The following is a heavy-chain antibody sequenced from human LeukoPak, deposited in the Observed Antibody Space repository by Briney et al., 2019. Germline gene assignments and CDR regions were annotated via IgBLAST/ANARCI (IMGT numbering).Heavy chain of an antibody. CDR2: IYSGGST. J-gene: IGHJ4*02. Sequence: PGGSLRLSCAASGFTVSSNYMSWVRQAPGKGLEWVSVIYSGGSTYYADSVKGRFTISRDNSKNTLYLQMNSLRAEDTAVYYCARWVCSPTSCYYFDYWGQGTLVVVSS. CDR3: ARWVCSPTSCYYFDY. V-gene: IGHV3-66*01. D-gene: IGHD2-2*01. CDR1: GFTVSSNY.